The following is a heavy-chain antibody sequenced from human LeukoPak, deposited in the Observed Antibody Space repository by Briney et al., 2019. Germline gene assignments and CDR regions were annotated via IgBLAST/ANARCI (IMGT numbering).Heavy chain of an antibody. CDR1: GFRFDDYG. J-gene: IGHJ4*02. CDR2: ITWNSEKT. V-gene: IGHV3-20*04. CDR3: ARYIAAAGTKYFDI. D-gene: IGHD6-13*01. Sequence: GGSLRLSCAASGFRFDDYGMSWVRLAPGRGLEWISGITWNSEKTAYAEAVKGRFTISRDNAKNSLYLQMNSLRAEDTAVYYCARYIAAAGTKYFDIWSQGTLVTVSS.